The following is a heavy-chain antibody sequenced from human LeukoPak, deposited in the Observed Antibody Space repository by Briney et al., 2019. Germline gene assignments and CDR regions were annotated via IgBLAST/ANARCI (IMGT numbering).Heavy chain of an antibody. CDR2: INHTGST. J-gene: IGHJ4*02. CDR3: ARGFRGDNFDY. CDR1: GGSFSGYY. D-gene: IGHD7-27*01. V-gene: IGHV4-34*01. Sequence: SETLSLTCAVYGGSFSGYYWSWIRQPPGKGLEWIGEINHTGSTSYNPSLKSRVTISVDTSKNQFFLKLNSVTAADTAVYFCARGFRGDNFDYWGQGTLVTVSS.